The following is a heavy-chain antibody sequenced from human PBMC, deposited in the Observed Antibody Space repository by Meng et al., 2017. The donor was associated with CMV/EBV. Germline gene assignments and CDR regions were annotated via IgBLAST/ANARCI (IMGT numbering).Heavy chain of an antibody. CDR1: GGSISSYY. Sequence: GQPQESCAGLVMPAETLSATCTVSGGSISSYYWSWIRQPAGKGLGWIGRIYTSGSTNYNPSLKSRVTMSVDTSKNQFSLKLSSVTSADTAVYYCARGGLYYYDSSGHFDYWGQGTLVTVSS. CDR2: IYTSGST. D-gene: IGHD3-22*01. J-gene: IGHJ4*02. CDR3: ARGGLYYYDSSGHFDY. V-gene: IGHV4-4*07.